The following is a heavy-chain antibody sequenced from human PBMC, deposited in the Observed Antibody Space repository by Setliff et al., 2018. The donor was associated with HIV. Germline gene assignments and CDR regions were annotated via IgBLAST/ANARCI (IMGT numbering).Heavy chain of an antibody. CDR1: GFSVSTYW. V-gene: IGHV3-7*03. CDR2: IERDGSEK. D-gene: IGHD6-6*01. Sequence: GGSLRLSRAASGFSVSTYWMNWVRQAPGKGLEWVANIERDGSEKYYVDSVKGRFTISRDNVKNSLYLQMNSLRAEDTAVYYCARGHYSSSSGWGQGALVTVSS. J-gene: IGHJ4*02. CDR3: ARGHYSSSSG.